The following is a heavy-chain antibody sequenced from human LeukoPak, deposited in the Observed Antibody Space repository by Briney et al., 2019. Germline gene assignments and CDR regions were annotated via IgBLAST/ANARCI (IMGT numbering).Heavy chain of an antibody. V-gene: IGHV1-2*02. J-gene: IGHJ2*01. Sequence: GASVKVSCRASGYTFTAPYIHWVRQAPGQGLEWMGWIDPNSGGTNYAQKFLGSVTMTGDTSINTAFMELSRLRSDDTAIYYCARGRGTTMVREVITNYFDLWGRGSLVTVSS. D-gene: IGHD3-10*01. CDR1: GYTFTAPY. CDR3: ARGRGTTMVREVITNYFDL. CDR2: IDPNSGGT.